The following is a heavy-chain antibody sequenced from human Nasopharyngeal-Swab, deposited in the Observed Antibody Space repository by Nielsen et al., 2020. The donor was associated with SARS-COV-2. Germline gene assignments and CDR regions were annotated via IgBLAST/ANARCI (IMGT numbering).Heavy chain of an antibody. V-gene: IGHV4-34*01. Sequence: SETLSLTCSVSGGSISGYYWSWIRQPPGKGLEWIGEINHSGSTNYNPSLKSRVTISVDTSKNQFSLKLSSVTAADTAVYYCARGVYYYGSGSYRYYYYGMDVWGQGTTVTVSS. J-gene: IGHJ6*02. CDR2: INHSGST. CDR1: GGSISGYY. CDR3: ARGVYYYGSGSYRYYYYGMDV. D-gene: IGHD3-10*01.